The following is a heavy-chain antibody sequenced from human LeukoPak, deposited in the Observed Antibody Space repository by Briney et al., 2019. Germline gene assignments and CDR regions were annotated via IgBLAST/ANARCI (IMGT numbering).Heavy chain of an antibody. CDR3: ARQGTYGYSYGYGDY. Sequence: GESLKISCQGSGYSFTSYWIGWVRQMPGKGLEWMGIIYPGDSDTRYSPSFQGQVTISADKSISTAYLQWSSLKASDTAMYYCARQGTYGYSYGYGDYWGQGTLVTVSS. V-gene: IGHV5-51*01. CDR2: IYPGDSDT. D-gene: IGHD5-18*01. J-gene: IGHJ4*02. CDR1: GYSFTSYW.